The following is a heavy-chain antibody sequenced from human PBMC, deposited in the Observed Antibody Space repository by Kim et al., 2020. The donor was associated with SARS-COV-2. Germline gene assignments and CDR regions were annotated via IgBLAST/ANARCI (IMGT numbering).Heavy chain of an antibody. J-gene: IGHJ5*02. CDR3: ARGLYDYVWGSYRYNWFDP. D-gene: IGHD3-16*02. CDR2: INPNSGGT. CDR1: GYTFTGYY. Sequence: ASVKVSCKASGYTFTGYYMHWVRQAPGQGLEWMGWINPNSGGTNYAQKFQGWVTVTRDTSISTAYMELSRLRSDDTAVYYCARGLYDYVWGSYRYNWFDPWGQGTLVTVSS. V-gene: IGHV1-2*04.